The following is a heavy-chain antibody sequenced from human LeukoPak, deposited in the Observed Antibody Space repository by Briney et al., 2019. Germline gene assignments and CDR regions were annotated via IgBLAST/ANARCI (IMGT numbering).Heavy chain of an antibody. CDR3: AKPRVGWPSTDWYSDL. CDR2: IYHSGST. Sequence: SGTLSLTCAVSGGSISSSNWWSWVRQPPGKGLEWIGEIYHSGSTYYNPSLKSRVTISVDKSKNQFSLKLSSVTAADTAVYYCAKPRVGWPSTDWYSDLWGRGTLVTVSS. J-gene: IGHJ2*01. V-gene: IGHV4-4*02. D-gene: IGHD6-19*01. CDR1: GGSISSSNW.